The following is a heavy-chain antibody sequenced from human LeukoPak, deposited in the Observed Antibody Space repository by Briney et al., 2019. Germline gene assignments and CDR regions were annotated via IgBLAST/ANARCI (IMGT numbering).Heavy chain of an antibody. CDR2: INPNSGGA. D-gene: IGHD5-12*01. V-gene: IGHV1-2*02. Sequence: GASVKVSCKASGYTFTGYYMHWVRQAPGQGLEWMGWINPNSGGANYAQKFQGRVTMTRDTSISAAYMELSRLRSDDTAVYYCAIIGSRIVATTDAFDIWGQGTMVTVSS. J-gene: IGHJ3*02. CDR1: GYTFTGYY. CDR3: AIIGSRIVATTDAFDI.